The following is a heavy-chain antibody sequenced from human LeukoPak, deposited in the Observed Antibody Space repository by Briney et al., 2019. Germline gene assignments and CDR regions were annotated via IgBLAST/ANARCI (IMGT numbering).Heavy chain of an antibody. CDR1: GFTVSSNY. CDR2: IYSGGST. J-gene: IGHJ6*02. D-gene: IGHD6-25*01. V-gene: IGHV3-66*01. CDR3: ARVRSEDYGMDV. Sequence: SGGSLRLSCAASGFTVSSNYMSWVRQAPGKGLEWVSVIYSGGSTYYADSVKGRFTISRDNSKNTLYLQMNSLRAEDTAVYYCARVRSEDYGMDVWGQGTTVTVSS.